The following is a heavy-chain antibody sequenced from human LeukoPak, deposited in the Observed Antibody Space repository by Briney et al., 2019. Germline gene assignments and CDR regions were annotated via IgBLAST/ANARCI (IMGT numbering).Heavy chain of an antibody. CDR2: ISAYNGNT. CDR3: ARANTVTKSFDY. J-gene: IGHJ4*02. Sequence: ASVKVSCKASGYTFTSYGISWVRQAPGQGLEWMGWISAYNGNTNYAQKLQGRVTMTTDTSTSTAYMELRSLRSEDTAVYYCARANTVTKSFDYWGQGTLVTVSS. D-gene: IGHD4-17*01. CDR1: GYTFTSYG. V-gene: IGHV1-18*01.